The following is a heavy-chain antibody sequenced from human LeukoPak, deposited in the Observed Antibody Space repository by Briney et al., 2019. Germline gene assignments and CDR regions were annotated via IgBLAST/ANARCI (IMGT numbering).Heavy chain of an antibody. D-gene: IGHD6-13*01. CDR1: GFSFRSFT. V-gene: IGHV3-23*01. Sequence: GGSLRLSCTASGFSFRSFTMSWVRQAPGQGLEWVSSISGGGEDTYYADSVKGRFTISRDNSETTLYLQMNSLGADDTALYYCARTIAQYTNTWLYYYYGLDVWGQGTTVTVSS. CDR2: ISGGGEDT. J-gene: IGHJ6*02. CDR3: ARTIAQYTNTWLYYYYGLDV.